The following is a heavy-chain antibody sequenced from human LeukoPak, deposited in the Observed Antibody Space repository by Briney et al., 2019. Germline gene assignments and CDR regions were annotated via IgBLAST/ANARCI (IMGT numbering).Heavy chain of an antibody. Sequence: PGGSPSLSCAASGFTVSNFAMTWVRQAPGKGMERDSVISARGGNTYYADSVKGRFTISRDNSRNTLYLQMNSLRAEDTAEYYCAKVAGRTNYYMDVWGKGTTVTVSS. J-gene: IGHJ6*03. V-gene: IGHV3-23*01. CDR2: ISARGGNT. CDR1: GFTVSNFA. D-gene: IGHD1/OR15-1a*01. CDR3: AKVAGRTNYYMDV.